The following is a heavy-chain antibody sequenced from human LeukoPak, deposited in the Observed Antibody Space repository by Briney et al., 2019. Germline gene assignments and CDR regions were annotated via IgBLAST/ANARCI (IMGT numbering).Heavy chain of an antibody. D-gene: IGHD3-3*01. Sequence: GGSLRFSCAASGFTFSNYGMHWVRQAPGKGLEWVAFIRYDGSNKYYADSVKGRFTISRDNSKNTLYLQMNSLRAEDTAVYYCAKDLGFWSGYCFDYWGQGTLVTVSS. CDR1: GFTFSNYG. J-gene: IGHJ4*02. CDR2: IRYDGSNK. V-gene: IGHV3-30*02. CDR3: AKDLGFWSGYCFDY.